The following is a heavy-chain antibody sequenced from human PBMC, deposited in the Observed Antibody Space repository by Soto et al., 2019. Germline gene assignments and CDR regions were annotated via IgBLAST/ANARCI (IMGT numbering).Heavy chain of an antibody. Sequence: EVQLVESGGGLIKPGGSLRLSCTASGFTFSSYAMSWVRQAPGKGLEWVSAISGSGGSTYYADTVKGRVTISRDNSKNSLYEQMNSLGDEDTALYYCAKVLWLRLGELWRYHCWRQGTLVTV. J-gene: IGHJ4*02. D-gene: IGHD3-16*01. CDR1: GFTFSSYA. CDR3: AKVLWLRLGELWRYHC. CDR2: ISGSGGST. V-gene: IGHV3-23*04.